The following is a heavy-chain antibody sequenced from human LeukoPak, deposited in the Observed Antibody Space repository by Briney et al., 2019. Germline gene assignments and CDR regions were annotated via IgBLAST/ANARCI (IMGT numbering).Heavy chain of an antibody. CDR2: IYYSGST. CDR1: GGSISSSSYH. V-gene: IGHV4-39*07. J-gene: IGHJ6*03. Sequence: PSETLSLTCTVSGGSISSSSYHWGWIRQPPMKGLEWIGTIYYSGSTYYNPSLKSRVTISVDTSKNQFSLKLSSVTAADTAVYYCARTTYGDYYYYYMDVWGKGTTVTVSS. D-gene: IGHD4-17*01. CDR3: ARTTYGDYYYYYMDV.